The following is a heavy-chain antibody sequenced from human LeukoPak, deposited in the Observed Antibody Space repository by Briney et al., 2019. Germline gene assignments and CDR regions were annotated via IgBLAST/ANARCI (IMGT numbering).Heavy chain of an antibody. CDR1: FTSYX. CDR3: ARGGGFDP. J-gene: IGHJ5*02. CDR2: INAGNGNT. V-gene: IGHV1-3*01. Sequence: FTSYXXHWVRQAPGQRLEWMGWINAGNGNTKYSQKFQGRVTITRDTSASTAYMELSSLRSEDTAVYYCARGGGFDPWGQGTLVTVSS.